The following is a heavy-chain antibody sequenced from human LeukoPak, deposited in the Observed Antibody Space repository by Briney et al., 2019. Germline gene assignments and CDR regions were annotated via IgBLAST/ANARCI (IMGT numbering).Heavy chain of an antibody. CDR2: ISSSSSTI. J-gene: IGHJ4*01. V-gene: IGHV3-48*04. CDR3: ARDVNWNYCDY. D-gene: IGHD1-20*01. CDR1: GFTFSSYG. Sequence: GGSLRLSCAASGFTFSSYGMTWVRQAPGKGLEWVSYISSSSSTIYYADSVKGRFTISRDNAKNSLYLQMNSLRAEDTAVYYCARDVNWNYCDYWGHGTLVTVSS.